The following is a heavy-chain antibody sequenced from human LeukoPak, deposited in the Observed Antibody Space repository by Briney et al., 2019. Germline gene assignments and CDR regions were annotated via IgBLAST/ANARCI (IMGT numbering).Heavy chain of an antibody. J-gene: IGHJ4*02. D-gene: IGHD6-19*01. V-gene: IGHV4-34*01. CDR1: GGSFSGYY. Sequence: SETLSLTCAVYGGSFSGYYWSWIRQPPGKGLEWIGEINHSGSTNYNPPLKSRVTISVDTSKDQFSLKLSSVTAADTAVYYCARGLLSVPYSSGWYSPRVPFDYWGQGTLVTVSS. CDR3: ARGLLSVPYSSGWYSPRVPFDY. CDR2: INHSGST.